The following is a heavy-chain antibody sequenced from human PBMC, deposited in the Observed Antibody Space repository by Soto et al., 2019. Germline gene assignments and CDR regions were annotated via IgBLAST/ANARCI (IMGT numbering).Heavy chain of an antibody. CDR1: GFTLRSYS. J-gene: IGHJ4*01. Sequence: PGGSLRLSCAASGFTLRSYSLNWVRQAPGKGLEWVSSISSSGTYTDYADSVKGRFTVSRDNAKNSLYLQMHSLGAEDPAVYYFSSEVDAYCSGTTCYPGTYYFDYWGQGPVGTVAS. CDR2: ISSSGTYT. CDR3: SSEVDAYCSGTTCYPGTYYFDY. V-gene: IGHV3-21*01. D-gene: IGHD2-15*01.